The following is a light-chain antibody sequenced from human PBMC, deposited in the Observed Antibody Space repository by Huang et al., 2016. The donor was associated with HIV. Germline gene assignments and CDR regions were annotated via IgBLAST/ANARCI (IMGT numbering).Light chain of an antibody. J-gene: IGKJ2*01. Sequence: EIVLTQSPGTLSLSPGERAILSCRASQIINSNYLAWYQQKRDQPPRLLSYGASNRATGIPDRFSASGSGTEVTLTVSRLAPEDFAVYYCQQYGTSPYTFGQGTQLEI. CDR2: GAS. CDR3: QQYGTSPYT. CDR1: QIINSNY. V-gene: IGKV3-20*01.